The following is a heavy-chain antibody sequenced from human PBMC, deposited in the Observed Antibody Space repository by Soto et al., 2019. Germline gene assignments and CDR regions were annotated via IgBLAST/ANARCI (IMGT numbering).Heavy chain of an antibody. V-gene: IGHV3-30*18. CDR3: AKQVLAYQLLTLYLYKDYGMHV. Sequence: GGSLRLSCAASGIIFNCFGMHWVRQAPGKGLEWVAVISYDGSNKYYADSVKGRFTISRDNSQNTLYLQMNSLRAEDTAVYYCAKQVLAYQLLTLYLYKDYGMHVWGQGTTVTVSS. J-gene: IGHJ6*02. CDR2: ISYDGSNK. CDR1: GIIFNCFG. D-gene: IGHD2-2*01.